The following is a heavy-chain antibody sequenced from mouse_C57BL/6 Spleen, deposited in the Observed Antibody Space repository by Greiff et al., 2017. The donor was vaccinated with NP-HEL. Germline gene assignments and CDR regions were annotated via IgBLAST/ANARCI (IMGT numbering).Heavy chain of an antibody. D-gene: IGHD1-1*01. V-gene: IGHV5-4*03. J-gene: IGHJ1*03. Sequence: EVMLVESGGGLVKPGGSLKLSCAASGFTFSSYAMSWVRQTPEKRLEWVATISDGGSYTYYPDNVKGRFTISRDNAKNNLYLQMSHLKSEDTAMYYCARGYYGSSEYFDVWGTGTTVTVSS. CDR2: ISDGGSYT. CDR3: ARGYYGSSEYFDV. CDR1: GFTFSSYA.